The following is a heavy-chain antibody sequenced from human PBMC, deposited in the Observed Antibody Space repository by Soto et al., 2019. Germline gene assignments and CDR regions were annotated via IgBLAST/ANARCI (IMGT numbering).Heavy chain of an antibody. J-gene: IGHJ6*02. D-gene: IGHD4-4*01. CDR2: IYYSGST. V-gene: IGHV4-30-4*01. Sequence: QVQLQESGPGLVKPSQTLSLTCTVSGGSISSGDYYWSWIRQPPGKGLEWIGYIYYSGSTFYNPSLKSRVIISVDTSKNQFSLKLSSVTAADTAVYYCARDRGSTVTNYNMDVCGQVTTVTVSS. CDR1: GGSISSGDYY. CDR3: ARDRGSTVTNYNMDV.